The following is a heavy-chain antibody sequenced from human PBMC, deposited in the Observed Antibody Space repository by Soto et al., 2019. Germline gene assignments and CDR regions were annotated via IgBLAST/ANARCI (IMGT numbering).Heavy chain of an antibody. CDR1: SDSIAGENW. D-gene: IGHD3-16*01. J-gene: IGHJ4*02. V-gene: IGHV4-4*02. Sequence: QVQLQESGPGLVKPSETLSLTCTVSSDSIAGENWWSWVRQPPGLGLEWIGDVFHTGGTNYNPSLKRRVTMEVDKSKNQFSLKLISATAADTAVYYCARVFSSGSVWMYYFDFWGQGTLVSVSS. CDR3: ARVFSSGSVWMYYFDF. CDR2: VFHTGGT.